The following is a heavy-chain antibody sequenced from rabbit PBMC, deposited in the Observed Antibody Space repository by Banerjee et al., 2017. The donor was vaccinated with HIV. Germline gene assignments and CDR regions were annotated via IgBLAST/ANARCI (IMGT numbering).Heavy chain of an antibody. CDR2: IDGIGSGST. CDR3: ARGYNYDDSGNWDGFDP. J-gene: IGHJ2*01. CDR1: GFTLSSYW. D-gene: IGHD2-1*01. Sequence: QSLEESGGGLVKPGASLTLTCTASGFTLSSYWMYWVRQAPGKGLEWIGCIDGIGSGSTWYASWAKGRFTISKTSSTTVTLQMTSLTAADTATYFCARGYNYDDSGNWDGFDPWGPGTLVTVS. V-gene: IGHV1S40*01.